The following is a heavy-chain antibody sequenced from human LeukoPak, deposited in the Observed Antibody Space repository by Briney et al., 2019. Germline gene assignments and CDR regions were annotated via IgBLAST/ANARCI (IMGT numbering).Heavy chain of an antibody. CDR3: ARLVVVPAARRGDYYYYMDV. CDR2: IIPIFGTA. D-gene: IGHD2-2*01. CDR1: GGTFSSYA. J-gene: IGHJ6*03. Sequence: VASVKVSCKASGGTFSSYAISWVRQAPGQGLEWMGGIIPIFGTANYAQKFQGRVTITADESTSTAYMELSSLRSEDTAVYYCARLVVVPAARRGDYYYYMDVWGKGTTVTVSS. V-gene: IGHV1-69*01.